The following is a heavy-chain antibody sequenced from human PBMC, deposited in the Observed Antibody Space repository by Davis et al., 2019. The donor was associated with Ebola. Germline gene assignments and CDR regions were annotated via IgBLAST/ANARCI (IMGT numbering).Heavy chain of an antibody. D-gene: IGHD3-10*01. J-gene: IGHJ4*02. CDR3: ASGLGLGVQLFGELGY. CDR1: GISVSNKY. Sequence: PGGSLRLSCAASGISVSNKYASWVRQAPGKGLEWVSLIYIGGSTYYADSVKGRFTMSRDSSKNTLFLQMNSLTAEDTAVYYCASGLGLGVQLFGELGYWGQGSLVTVSS. CDR2: IYIGGST. V-gene: IGHV3-53*01.